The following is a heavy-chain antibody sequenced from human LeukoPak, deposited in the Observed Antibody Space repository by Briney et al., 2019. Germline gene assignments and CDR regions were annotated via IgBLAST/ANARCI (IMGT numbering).Heavy chain of an antibody. J-gene: IGHJ5*02. CDR2: IYYSGTT. CDR1: GGSISSSTYY. V-gene: IGHV4-39*07. D-gene: IGHD5-18*01. CDR3: AKGAGGFSYYNWFDP. Sequence: SETLSLTCTVSGGSISSSTYYWGWIRQPPGKGLEWIGSIYYSGTTHYNPSLESRVTISVDTPKIQFSLKLASVTAADTAVYYCAKGAGGFSYYNWFDPWGQGTLVTVSS.